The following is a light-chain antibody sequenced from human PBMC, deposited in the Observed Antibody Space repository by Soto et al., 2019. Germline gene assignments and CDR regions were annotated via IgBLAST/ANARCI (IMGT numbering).Light chain of an antibody. CDR1: SSNIGAGYD. J-gene: IGLJ1*01. V-gene: IGLV1-40*01. CDR3: QSYDSSLSGCYF. Sequence: QSVLTQPPSVSGAPGQRVTISCTGSSSNIGAGYDVHWYQQLPGTAPKLLIYGNSNRPSGVPDRFSGSKSGTSASLAITGLQAEDEADYYCQSYDSSLSGCYFFGTGTKSPS. CDR2: GNS.